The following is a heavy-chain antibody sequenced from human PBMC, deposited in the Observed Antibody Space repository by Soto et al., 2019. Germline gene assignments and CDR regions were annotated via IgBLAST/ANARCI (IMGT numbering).Heavy chain of an antibody. CDR2: IYYTGST. CDR3: ARYCSGGSCYAGFDT. J-gene: IGHJ5*02. V-gene: IGHV4-30-4*01. CDR1: GGSISGGTYY. Sequence: QVHLQESGPGLVKPSQTLSLICTVSGGSISGGTYYWSWVGQPPGKGLEWIAYIYYTGSTYYNPSLKSRVTLSVDTSKNQFSPNLNYVTAADTAVYYCARYCSGGSCYAGFDTWGQGTLVTVSS. D-gene: IGHD2-15*01.